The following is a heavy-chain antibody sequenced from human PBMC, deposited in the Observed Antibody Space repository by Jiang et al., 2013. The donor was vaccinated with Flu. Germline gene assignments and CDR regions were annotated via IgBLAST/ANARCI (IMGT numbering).Heavy chain of an antibody. D-gene: IGHD6-13*01. CDR2: FYYSGST. V-gene: IGHV4-59*01. Sequence: GPGLVKPSETLSLTCTVSGGSISSYYWSWIRQPPGKGLEWVGYFYYSGSTSYNPSLKSRVSMSVDTSKNQFSLKLSSMTTADTAVYYCARDRSSSPRFFDFWGQGTPGRRLL. CDR1: GGSISSYY. CDR3: ARDRSSSPRFFDF. J-gene: IGHJ4*02.